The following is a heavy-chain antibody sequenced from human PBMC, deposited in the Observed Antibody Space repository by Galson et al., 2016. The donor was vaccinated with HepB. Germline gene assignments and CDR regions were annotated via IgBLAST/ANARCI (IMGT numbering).Heavy chain of an antibody. CDR2: IFYSGSP. CDR1: GASMRTGDYY. V-gene: IGHV4-30-4*01. D-gene: IGHD3-16*01. J-gene: IGHJ6*02. CDR3: ARGGRFYFYGMDV. Sequence: TLSLTCTVSGASMRTGDYYWTWIRQPPGKGLELIGYIFYSGSPYYNPSLKRRVSISAGMSNKQFSLKLSSVSAADTAVYFCARGGRFYFYGMDVWGQGTLVTVSS.